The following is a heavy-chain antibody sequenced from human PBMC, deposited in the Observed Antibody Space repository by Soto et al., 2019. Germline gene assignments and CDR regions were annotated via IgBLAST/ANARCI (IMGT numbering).Heavy chain of an antibody. CDR1: GGSISSSNW. CDR3: ARGGVRHSGYDY. D-gene: IGHD5-12*01. J-gene: IGHJ4*02. CDR2: IYHSGST. Sequence: QVQLQESGPGLVKPSGTLSLTCAVSGGSISSSNWWSWVRQPPGKGLEWIGEIYHSGSTNYNPSLKSRAAISVDQYKTQCSLKLSSVTAADTAVYYCARGGVRHSGYDYWGQGTLVTVSS. V-gene: IGHV4-4*02.